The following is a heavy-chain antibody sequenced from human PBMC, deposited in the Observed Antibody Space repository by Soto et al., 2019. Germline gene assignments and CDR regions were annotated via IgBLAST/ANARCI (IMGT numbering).Heavy chain of an antibody. D-gene: IGHD3-10*01. CDR2: ISGSGGST. J-gene: IGHJ6*02. CDR3: AKDPKGSTMVRGVIIYYGMDV. CDR1: GFTFSSYA. V-gene: IGHV3-23*01. Sequence: HPGGSLRLSCAASGFTFSSYAMSGVRQAPGKGLEWVSAISGSGGSTYYADSVKGRFTISRDNSKNTLYLQMNSLRAEDTAVYYCAKDPKGSTMVRGVIIYYGMDVWGQGTTVTVSS.